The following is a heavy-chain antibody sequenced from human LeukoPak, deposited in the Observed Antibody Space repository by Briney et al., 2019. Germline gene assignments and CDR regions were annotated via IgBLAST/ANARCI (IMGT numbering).Heavy chain of an antibody. D-gene: IGHD5-12*01. J-gene: IGHJ4*02. CDR2: IYTSGST. CDR3: ANLGYDFDY. CDR1: VGAISSSSYY. Sequence: KPSETLSLTCTVSVGAISSSSYYWSWIRQPAGKGLEWSGRIYTSGSTNYTPSLQSRVTMSVDTSKNQFFLKLSSVTAADTAVYYCANLGYDFDYWGQGTLVTVSS. V-gene: IGHV4-61*02.